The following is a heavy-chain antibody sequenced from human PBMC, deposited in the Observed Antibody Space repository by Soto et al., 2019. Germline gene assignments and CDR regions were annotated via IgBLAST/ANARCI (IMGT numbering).Heavy chain of an antibody. D-gene: IGHD3-10*01. CDR1: GFTFSSYP. V-gene: IGHV3-23*01. CDR3: ALDSRYGGD. CDR2: ISGSGGST. J-gene: IGHJ4*02. Sequence: EVQLLQSGGGLVQPGGSLRLSCAASGFTFSSYPMSWVRQAPGKGLEWVSGISGSGGSTYYADSVKGRFAISRDNAKNTVYLQMNSLRVEDTSVYYCALDSRYGGDWGQGTLDTVSS.